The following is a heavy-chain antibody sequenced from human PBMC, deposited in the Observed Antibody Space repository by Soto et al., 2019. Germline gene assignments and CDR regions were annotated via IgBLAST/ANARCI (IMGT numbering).Heavy chain of an antibody. D-gene: IGHD2-15*01. CDR1: GVTFSSYS. J-gene: IGHJ4*02. Sequence: TGGFLRLSCAASGVTFSSYSMNWVRQAPGKGLEWVSYISSSSTIYYADSVKGRFTISRDNAKNSLYLQMNSLRAEDTAVYYCARDLDIVVVVAATGFDYWGQGTLVTVSS. V-gene: IGHV3-48*01. CDR3: ARDLDIVVVVAATGFDY. CDR2: ISSSSTI.